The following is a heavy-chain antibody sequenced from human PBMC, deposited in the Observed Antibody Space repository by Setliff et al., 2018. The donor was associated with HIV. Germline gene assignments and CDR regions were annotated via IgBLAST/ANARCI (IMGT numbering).Heavy chain of an antibody. Sequence: PSETLSLTCTISGYSINSGYYWGWIRQPPGKGLEWIGSMSHSGSTYYNPSLKSRLTISVDTSKNQFSLKLSSVTAADTAVYYCARGGYYYYFGVDVWGQGTTVTVS. V-gene: IGHV4-38-2*02. CDR3: ARGGYYYYFGVDV. J-gene: IGHJ6*02. CDR2: MSHSGST. D-gene: IGHD3-16*01. CDR1: GYSINSGYY.